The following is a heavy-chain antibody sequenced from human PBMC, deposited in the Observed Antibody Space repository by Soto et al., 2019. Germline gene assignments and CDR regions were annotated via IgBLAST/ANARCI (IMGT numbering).Heavy chain of an antibody. J-gene: IGHJ6*03. D-gene: IGHD2-2*01. CDR2: IYPGDSDS. CDR1: GYSFTSYW. V-gene: IGHV5-51*01. CDR3: ARHGGRVVPAALSYYYYYYMDV. Sequence: EVQLVQSGAEVKKPGESLKISCKGSGYSFTSYWIGWVRQMPGKGLEWMGIIYPGDSDSRYSPSFQGQVTISADKSISTAYLQRSSLKASDPAMYYCARHGGRVVPAALSYYYYYYMDVWGKGTTVTVSS.